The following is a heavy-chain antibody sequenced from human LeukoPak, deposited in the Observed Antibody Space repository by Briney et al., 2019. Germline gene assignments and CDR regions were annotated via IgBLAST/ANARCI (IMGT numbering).Heavy chain of an antibody. D-gene: IGHD1-26*01. CDR2: IYYSGST. Sequence: PSETLSLTCTVSGGSISSGDYYWSWIRQPPGKGLEWIGYIYYSGSTYYNPSLKSRVTISVDKSKNQFSLKLSSVTAADTAVYYCARAWAYDAFDIWGQGTMVTVSS. CDR3: ARAWAYDAFDI. V-gene: IGHV4-30-4*01. CDR1: GGSISSGDYY. J-gene: IGHJ3*02.